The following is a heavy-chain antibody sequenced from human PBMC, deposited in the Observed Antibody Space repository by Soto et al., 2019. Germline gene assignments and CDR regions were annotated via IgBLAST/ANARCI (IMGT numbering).Heavy chain of an antibody. CDR2: INPNSGGT. CDR3: ARSPLGGYLGYYYYGMDV. J-gene: IGHJ6*02. V-gene: IGHV1-2*02. D-gene: IGHD5-12*01. Sequence: QVQLVQSGAEVKKPGASVKVSCKASGYTFTGYYMHWVRQAPGQGLEWMGWINPNSGGTNYAQKFQGRVTMARDTSISTAYVELSRLRSDDTAVYYCARSPLGGYLGYYYYGMDVWGQGTTVTVSS. CDR1: GYTFTGYY.